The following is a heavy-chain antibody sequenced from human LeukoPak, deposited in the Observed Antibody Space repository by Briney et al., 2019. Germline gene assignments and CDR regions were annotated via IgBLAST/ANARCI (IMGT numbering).Heavy chain of an antibody. J-gene: IGHJ4*02. Sequence: GASVKVSCKASGYTFTHYGITWVRQAPGHGLEWMGWISAYNGNTNYAQKLQGRVTMITDTSTSIAYMELRSLKSDDTAVYYCAREVAATLIDYWGQGTLVTVSS. CDR2: ISAYNGNT. V-gene: IGHV1-18*01. D-gene: IGHD2-15*01. CDR1: GYTFTHYG. CDR3: AREVAATLIDY.